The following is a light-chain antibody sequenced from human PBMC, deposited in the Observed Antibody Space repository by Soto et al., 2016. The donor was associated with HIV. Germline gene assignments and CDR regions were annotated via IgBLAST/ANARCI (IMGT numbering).Light chain of an antibody. J-gene: IGKJ1*01. V-gene: IGKV2-30*02. CDR3: MQGIHWPPT. Sequence: DVVMTQSPLSLSVTLGQPASISCRSSQSLVHSDGNTYLNWFRQRPGQSPRRLIYKVSNRDSGVPDRFGGSGSGTDFTLKISRVEAEGVGIYYCMQGIHWPPTFGQGTKVEIK. CDR1: QSLVHSDGNTY. CDR2: KVS.